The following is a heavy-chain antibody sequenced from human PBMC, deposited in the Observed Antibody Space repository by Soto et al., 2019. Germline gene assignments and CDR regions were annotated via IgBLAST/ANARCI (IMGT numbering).Heavy chain of an antibody. CDR3: ASPSGSSGSQVLDY. V-gene: IGHV3-21*01. CDR2: ISSSSSYI. D-gene: IGHD3-10*01. Sequence: GGSLILSWAASGFTFSSYSMNWVRQAPGKGLEWVSSISSSSSYIYYADSVKGRFTISRDNAKNSLYLQMNSLRAEDTAVYYCASPSGSSGSQVLDYWGQGTLVTVSS. J-gene: IGHJ4*02. CDR1: GFTFSSYS.